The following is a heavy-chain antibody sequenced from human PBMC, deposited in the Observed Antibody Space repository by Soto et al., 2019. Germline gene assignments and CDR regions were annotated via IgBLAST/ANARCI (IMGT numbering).Heavy chain of an antibody. CDR2: IYYSGST. V-gene: IGHV4-59*08. D-gene: IGHD2-15*01. Sequence: SETLSLTCTVSGGSIRRYYWNWIRQPPGKGLEWIGYIYYSGSTSYNPSLKSRVTISVDTSKNQFSLKLSSVTAADAAVYYCAKHAAFCRGGTCYFDYWGQGTLVTVSS. CDR3: AKHAAFCRGGTCYFDY. CDR1: GGSIRRYY. J-gene: IGHJ4*02.